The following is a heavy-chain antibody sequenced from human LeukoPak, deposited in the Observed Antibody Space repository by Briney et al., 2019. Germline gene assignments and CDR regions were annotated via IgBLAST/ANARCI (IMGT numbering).Heavy chain of an antibody. Sequence: SETLSLTCTVSGGSVSSGGYYWSWIRQHPGKGLEWIGYIYYSGSTYYNPSLKSRVTISVDTSKNQFSLKLSSVTAADTAVYYCARVLGYYGSGSYNYFDYWGQGTLVTVSS. V-gene: IGHV4-31*03. D-gene: IGHD3-10*01. CDR3: ARVLGYYGSGSYNYFDY. CDR2: IYYSGST. J-gene: IGHJ4*02. CDR1: GGSVSSGGYY.